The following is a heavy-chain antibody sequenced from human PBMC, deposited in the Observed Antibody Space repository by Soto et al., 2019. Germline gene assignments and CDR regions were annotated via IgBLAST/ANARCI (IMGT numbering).Heavy chain of an antibody. CDR3: ARDVGPQLDFRSTSGMDV. D-gene: IGHD3-3*01. V-gene: IGHV3-30-3*01. CDR2: ITYDGSNK. CDR1: GFSFSDDA. J-gene: IGHJ6*02. Sequence: GGSLRLSCAVSGFSFSDDAMHWVRQAPGQGLEWVAVITYDGSNKYYADSVRGRCTISRDNSKSTLYLQMVSLIIDDTAVYYCARDVGPQLDFRSTSGMDVWGQGTTVTVSS.